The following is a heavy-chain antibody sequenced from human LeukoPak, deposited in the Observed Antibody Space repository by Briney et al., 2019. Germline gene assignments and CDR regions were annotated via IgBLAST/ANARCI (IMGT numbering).Heavy chain of an antibody. V-gene: IGHV3-23*01. D-gene: IGHD2-2*01. CDR3: AKVASSSTSCYAVDY. J-gene: IGHJ4*02. Sequence: GGSLRLSCAASGFPFSRYAMSWVRQTPEKGLEWVSAISGSGGSTYYADSVKGRFTISRDNSKNTLYLQMNSPRAEDTAVYYCAKVASSSTSCYAVDYWGQGTLVTVSS. CDR2: ISGSGGST. CDR1: GFPFSRYA.